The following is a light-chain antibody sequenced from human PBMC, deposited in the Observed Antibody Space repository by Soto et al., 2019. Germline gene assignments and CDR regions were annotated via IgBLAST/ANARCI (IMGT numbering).Light chain of an antibody. CDR1: QGISSY. CDR3: RQHYRYSFP. V-gene: IGKV1-8*01. CDR2: AAS. Sequence: AIRMTQSPSSFSASTGDRVTITCRASQGISSYLAWYQQKPGKAPKLLIYAASTLQSGVPSRFSGNESGTDFTLTVSCLQCEDFASYYCRQHYRYSFPFGPETKVDI. J-gene: IGKJ3*01.